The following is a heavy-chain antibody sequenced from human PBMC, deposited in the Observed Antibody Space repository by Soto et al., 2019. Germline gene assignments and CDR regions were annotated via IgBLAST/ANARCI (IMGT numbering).Heavy chain of an antibody. CDR2: IYYSGST. D-gene: IGHD2-21*01. J-gene: IGHJ6*03. CDR1: GGSISSSSYY. V-gene: IGHV4-39*01. CDR3: ARGGRGPRYYYYSMDV. Sequence: QLQLQESGPGLVKPSETLSLTCTVSGGSISSSSYYWVWIRQPPGKGLEWIGSIYYSGSTYYNPSLKSRVTISVDTSKNQFSLKLSSVTAADTAVYYCARGGRGPRYYYYSMDVWGKGTTVTVSS.